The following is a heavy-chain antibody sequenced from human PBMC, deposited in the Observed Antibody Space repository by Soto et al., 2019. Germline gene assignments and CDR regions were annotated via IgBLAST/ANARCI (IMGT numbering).Heavy chain of an antibody. J-gene: IGHJ4*02. Sequence: EVKLLESGGGLVQPGGSLRLSCAASGFTFRDYAMSWVRQAPGKGLEWVTGISSSGRSTYFADSVKGRFTVSRDNSKNTLYLQMNSLRAEDTAIYFCAKDRLVTTTLPDFWGQGTLVTVSS. CDR3: AKDRLVTTTLPDF. V-gene: IGHV3-23*01. CDR1: GFTFRDYA. D-gene: IGHD4-17*01. CDR2: ISSSGRST.